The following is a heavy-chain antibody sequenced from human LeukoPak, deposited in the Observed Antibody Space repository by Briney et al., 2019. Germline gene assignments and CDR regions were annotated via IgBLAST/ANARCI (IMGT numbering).Heavy chain of an antibody. CDR3: ASSPLWFGQIGYYFDY. CDR1: GGSISSYY. J-gene: IGHJ4*02. CDR2: IYYSGST. Sequence: PSETLSLTCTVSGGSISSYYWSWIRQPPGKGLEWIGYIYYSGSTNYNPSLKSRVTISVDTSKNQFSLKLSSVTAADTAVYYCASSPLWFGQIGYYFDYWGQGTLVTVSS. V-gene: IGHV4-59*08. D-gene: IGHD3-10*01.